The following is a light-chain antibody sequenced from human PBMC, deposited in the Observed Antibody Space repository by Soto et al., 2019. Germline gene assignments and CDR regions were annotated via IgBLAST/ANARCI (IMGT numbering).Light chain of an antibody. CDR2: EVS. J-gene: IGLJ2*01. CDR1: SSDVGSYNL. CDR3: CSYAGSSAP. V-gene: IGLV2-23*02. Sequence: QSVLTQPAYVSGSPGQSITISCTGTSSDVGSYNLVSWYQQHPGKAPKLLIYEVSKRPSGVSNRFSGSKSGNTASLTISGLQAEDEADYYCCSYAGSSAPFGGGTKLTVL.